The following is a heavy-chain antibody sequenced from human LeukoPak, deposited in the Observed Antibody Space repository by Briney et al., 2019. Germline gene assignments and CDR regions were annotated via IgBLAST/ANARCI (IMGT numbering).Heavy chain of an antibody. CDR3: ARGTSGPGGY. V-gene: IGHV1-18*01. CDR2: ISTYDGDT. Sequence: ASVKVSCKASGYTFTRYGISWVRQAPGRGLEWMGWISTYDGDTKYAQKLQGRVTMTTDTSTSTAYMELRSLRSDDTAVYYCARGTSGPGGYWGQGTLVTVSS. CDR1: GYTFTRYG. D-gene: IGHD3-3*01. J-gene: IGHJ4*02.